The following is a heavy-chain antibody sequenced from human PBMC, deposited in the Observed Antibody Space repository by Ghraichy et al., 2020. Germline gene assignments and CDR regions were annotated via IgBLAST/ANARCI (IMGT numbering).Heavy chain of an antibody. V-gene: IGHV3-30-3*01. J-gene: IGHJ6*04. CDR2: ISYDGSNK. CDR1: GFTFSSYA. Sequence: GGSLRLSCAASGFTFSSYAMHWVRQAPGKGLEWVAVISYDGSNKYYADSVKGRFTISRDNSKNTLYLQMNSLRAEDTAVYYCARAGGYCSSTSCYGVDVWGKGTTVTVSS. D-gene: IGHD2-2*01. CDR3: ARAGGYCSSTSCYGVDV.